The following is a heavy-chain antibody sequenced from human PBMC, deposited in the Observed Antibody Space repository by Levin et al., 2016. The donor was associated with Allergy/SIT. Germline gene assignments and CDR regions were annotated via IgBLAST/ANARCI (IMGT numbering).Heavy chain of an antibody. Sequence: WIRQPPGKGLEWVSYISSSSSTIYYADSVKGRFTISRDNAKNSLYLQMNSLRAEDTAVYYCASGDCSSTSCYKAGFTDIAAAGTTDYWGQGTLVTVSS. V-gene: IGHV3-48*01. CDR3: ASGDCSSTSCYKAGFTDIAAAGTTDY. CDR2: ISSSSSTI. J-gene: IGHJ4*02. D-gene: IGHD2-2*02.